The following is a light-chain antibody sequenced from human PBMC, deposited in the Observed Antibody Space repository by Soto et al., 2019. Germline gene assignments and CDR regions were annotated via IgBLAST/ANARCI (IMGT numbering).Light chain of an antibody. Sequence: EIVLTQSPGTLSLSPGERATLSCRASQSVSSSYLAWCQQKPGQAPRLLIYGASSRATGIPDRFSGSGSGTDFTLTISRLEPEDFAVYYCQQYENSPITFGQGTRLEIK. CDR3: QQYENSPIT. V-gene: IGKV3-20*01. CDR2: GAS. CDR1: QSVSSSY. J-gene: IGKJ5*01.